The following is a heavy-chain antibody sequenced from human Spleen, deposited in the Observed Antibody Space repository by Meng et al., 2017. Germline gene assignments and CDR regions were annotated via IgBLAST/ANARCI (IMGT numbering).Heavy chain of an antibody. CDR1: GGSFSDYY. V-gene: IGHV4-34*01. CDR3: ARGQNYVWGPD. Sequence: SETLSLTCVVSGGSFSDYYWSWIRQPPGKGLEWIGEINHSGSTNYNPSLESRVTISVDTSKNQFSLKLNSVTAADTAVYYCARGQNYVWGPDWGQGTLVTVSS. J-gene: IGHJ4*02. CDR2: INHSGST. D-gene: IGHD3-16*01.